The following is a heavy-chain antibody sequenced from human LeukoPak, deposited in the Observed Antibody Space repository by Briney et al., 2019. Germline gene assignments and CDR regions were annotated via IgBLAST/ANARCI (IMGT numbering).Heavy chain of an antibody. V-gene: IGHV4-39*01. CDR2: IYYSGST. CDR1: GGSISSSSYY. J-gene: IGHJ3*02. CDR3: ARGSYDSSGYYFPPGAFDI. Sequence: SETLSLTCTVSGGSISSSSYYWGWIRQPPGKGLEWNGSIYYSGSTYYNPSLKSRVTISVDTSKNQFSLKLSSVTAADTAVYYCARGSYDSSGYYFPPGAFDIWGQGTMVTVSS. D-gene: IGHD3-22*01.